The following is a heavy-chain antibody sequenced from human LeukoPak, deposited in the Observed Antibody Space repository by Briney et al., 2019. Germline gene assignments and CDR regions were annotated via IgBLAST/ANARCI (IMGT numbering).Heavy chain of an antibody. CDR3: AKDRRACSSSSCYYRFDY. V-gene: IGHV3-23*01. Sequence: GGSLRLTCAASEFTFSSYAMSWVRQAPGRGLEWVSAISDSGGSTYYADSVKGRFTVSRDNSKNTMYLQMNSLRAEDTAVYYCAKDRRACSSSSCYYRFDYWGQGTLVTVSS. CDR2: ISDSGGST. CDR1: EFTFSSYA. J-gene: IGHJ4*02. D-gene: IGHD2-2*01.